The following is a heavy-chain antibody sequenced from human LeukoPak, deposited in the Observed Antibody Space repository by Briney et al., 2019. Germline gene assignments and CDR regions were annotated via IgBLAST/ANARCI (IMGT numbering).Heavy chain of an antibody. Sequence: GGSLRLSCAASGFTFSSYGIHWVRQAPGKGLEWVAVIWYDGSNKYYADSVKGRFTISRDNAKNTLYLQMNSLRAEDTAVYYCARDLTSSSSSFDYWGQGTLVTVSS. V-gene: IGHV3-33*01. CDR3: ARDLTSSSSSFDY. J-gene: IGHJ4*02. CDR2: IWYDGSNK. D-gene: IGHD6-6*01. CDR1: GFTFSSYG.